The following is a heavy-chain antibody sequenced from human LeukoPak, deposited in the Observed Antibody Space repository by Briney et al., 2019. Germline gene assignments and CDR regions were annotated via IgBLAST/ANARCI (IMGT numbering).Heavy chain of an antibody. CDR1: GGSISSSSYY. CDR2: IYHSGST. J-gene: IGHJ5*02. Sequence: SETLSLTCTVSGGSISSSSYYWGWIRQPPGKGLEWIGYIYHSGSTYYNPSLKSRVTISVDRSKNQFSLKLSSVTAADTAVYYCARGVDWFDPWGQGTLVTVSS. V-gene: IGHV4-39*07. CDR3: ARGVDWFDP.